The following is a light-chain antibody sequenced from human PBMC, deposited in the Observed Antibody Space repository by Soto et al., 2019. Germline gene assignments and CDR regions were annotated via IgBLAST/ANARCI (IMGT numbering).Light chain of an antibody. CDR3: SSYTSSGTLV. V-gene: IGLV2-14*01. J-gene: IGLJ3*02. CDR2: EVS. CDR1: SSDVGGYNF. Sequence: QSVLTQPPSVSGSPGQSVTISCTGTSSDVGGYNFVYWYQQHPGKAPKLMIYEVSNRPSGVSHRFSGSKSGNTASLTISGLQAEDEAYYCCSSYTSSGTLVFGGGTKLTVL.